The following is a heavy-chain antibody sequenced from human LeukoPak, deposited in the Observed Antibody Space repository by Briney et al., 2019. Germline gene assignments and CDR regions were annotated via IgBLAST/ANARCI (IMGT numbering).Heavy chain of an antibody. CDR2: IYTSGST. Sequence: SETLSLTCIVSGGSISSYYWSWIRQPAGKGLEWIGRIYTSGSTNYNPSLKSRVTMSVDTSKNQFSLKLSSVTAADTAVYYCARDRGIVVVSAFDIWGQGTMATVSS. CDR3: ARDRGIVVVSAFDI. J-gene: IGHJ3*02. V-gene: IGHV4-4*07. D-gene: IGHD3-22*01. CDR1: GGSISSYY.